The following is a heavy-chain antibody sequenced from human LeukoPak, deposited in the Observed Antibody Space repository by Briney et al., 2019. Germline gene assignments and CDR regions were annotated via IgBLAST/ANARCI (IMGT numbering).Heavy chain of an antibody. CDR3: AHAAYNWNPGSA. D-gene: IGHD1-20*01. Sequence: SETLSLTCNVSGGSISGYHWSWIRQPPGKGLEWLGYIYYSGSSNYNPSLKSRVTMSADTSKNQFSLKLSSVTAADTAVYYCAHAAYNWNPGSAWGQGTLVTVSS. CDR2: IYYSGSS. V-gene: IGHV4-59*01. J-gene: IGHJ5*02. CDR1: GGSISGYH.